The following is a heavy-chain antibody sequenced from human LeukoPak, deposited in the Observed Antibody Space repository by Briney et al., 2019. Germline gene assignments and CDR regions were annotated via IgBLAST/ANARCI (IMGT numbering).Heavy chain of an antibody. J-gene: IGHJ5*02. CDR1: GFTFSGYS. D-gene: IGHD1-26*01. V-gene: IGHV3-48*01. Sequence: GGSLRLSCAASGFTFSGYSMNWVRQAPGKGLEWVSYISSGSSTIYYADSVRGRFTISRDNAKSSLYLQMNILRAEDTAVYYCAKDRRGSSAWFDPWGQGTLVTVSS. CDR2: ISSGSSTI. CDR3: AKDRRGSSAWFDP.